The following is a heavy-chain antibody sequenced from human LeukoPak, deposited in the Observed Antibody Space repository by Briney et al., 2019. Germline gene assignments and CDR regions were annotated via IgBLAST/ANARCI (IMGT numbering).Heavy chain of an antibody. CDR2: IYHSGST. V-gene: IGHV4-30-2*01. CDR3: ARSGGDYYDSSGYYPRPYYFDY. Sequence: PSETLSLTCAASGGSISSGGYSWSWIRQPPGKGLEWIGYIYHSGSTYYNPSLKSRVTISVDRSKNQFSLKLSSVTAADTAVYYCARSGGDYYDSSGYYPRPYYFDYWGQGTLVTVSS. CDR1: GGSISSGGYS. J-gene: IGHJ4*02. D-gene: IGHD3-22*01.